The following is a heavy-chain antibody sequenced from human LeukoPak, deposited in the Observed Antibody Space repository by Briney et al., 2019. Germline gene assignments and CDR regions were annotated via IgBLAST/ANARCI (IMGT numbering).Heavy chain of an antibody. V-gene: IGHV4-4*07. D-gene: IGHD2-21*01. CDR1: GGSLDPYY. J-gene: IGHJ4*02. CDR2: IYTSGST. CDR3: AMGVVIAPQTFDY. Sequence: SETLSLTCSVAGGSLDPYYWSWIRQPAGKGLEWIGRIYTSGSTNYNPSLKSRVTISVDTSKNQFSLKLSSVTAADTAVYYCAMGVVIAPQTFDYWGQGTLVTVSS.